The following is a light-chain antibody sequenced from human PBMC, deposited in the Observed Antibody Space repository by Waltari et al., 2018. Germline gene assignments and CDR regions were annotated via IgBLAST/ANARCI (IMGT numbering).Light chain of an antibody. V-gene: IGLV7-46*01. J-gene: IGLJ2*01. CDR3: LLSYSGAHVV. CDR1: TGAVTSGHY. Sequence: QAVVTQEPSLTVSPGGTVTLTCGSSTGAVTSGHYPYWFQQKPGQAPRTLTYDTSNKHSWTPARFSGSLLGGRAALTLSGAQPEDEAEYYCLLSYSGAHVVFGGGTKLTVL. CDR2: DTS.